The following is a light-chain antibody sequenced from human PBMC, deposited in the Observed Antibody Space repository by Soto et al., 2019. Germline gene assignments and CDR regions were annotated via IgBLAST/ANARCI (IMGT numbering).Light chain of an antibody. V-gene: IGKV3-15*01. J-gene: IGKJ2*01. CDR1: QSVSDN. Sequence: EIVMTQSPATLSVSPGERVTLSCRASQSVSDNLAWYQQKPGQAPRLLIYGASTRATTIPARFSGSGSGTEFTLTISSLQSEEFAVYYCQHSNNWPYTFGQATKLDI. CDR3: QHSNNWPYT. CDR2: GAS.